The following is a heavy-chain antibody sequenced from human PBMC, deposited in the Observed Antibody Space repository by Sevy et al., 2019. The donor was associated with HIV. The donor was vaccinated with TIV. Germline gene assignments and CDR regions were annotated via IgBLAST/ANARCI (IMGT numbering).Heavy chain of an antibody. Sequence: AGSLRLSCAASGFTFNRYSMHWVRQAPGKELEWVATISFDATNKHYPDSVKGRFTISRDNLQNSLFLQMDSLRPEDTAVYYCALERLSSDVAEYFQNWGQGTLVTVSS. J-gene: IGHJ1*01. CDR1: GFTFNRYS. D-gene: IGHD1-1*01. CDR3: ALERLSSDVAEYFQN. V-gene: IGHV3-30-3*01. CDR2: ISFDATNK.